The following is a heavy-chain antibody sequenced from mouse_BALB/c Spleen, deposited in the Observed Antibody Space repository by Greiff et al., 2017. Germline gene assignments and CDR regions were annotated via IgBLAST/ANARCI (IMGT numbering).Heavy chain of an antibody. D-gene: IGHD2-1*01. J-gene: IGHJ4*01. V-gene: IGHV3-8*02. Sequence: EVQLQESGPSLVKPSQTLSLTCSVTGDSITSGYWNWIRKFPGNKLEYMGYISYSGSTYYNPSLKSRISITRDTSKNQYYLQLNSVTTEDTATYYCARGGYYGNPYAMDYWGQGTSVTVSS. CDR3: ARGGYYGNPYAMDY. CDR1: GDSITSGY. CDR2: ISYSGST.